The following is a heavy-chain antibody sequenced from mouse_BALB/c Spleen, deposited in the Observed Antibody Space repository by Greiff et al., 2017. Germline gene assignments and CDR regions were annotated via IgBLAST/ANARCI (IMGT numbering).Heavy chain of an antibody. CDR2: IDPANGNT. D-gene: IGHD1-1*01. J-gene: IGHJ2*01. CDR3: ARYYYGSSDNYFDY. CDR1: GFNIKDTY. Sequence: EVQVVESGAELVKPGALVKLSCTASGFNIKDTYMHWVKQRPEQGLEWIGRIDPANGNTKYDPKFQGKATITADTSSNTAYLQLSSLTSEDTAVYYCARYYYGSSDNYFDYWGQGTTLTVSS. V-gene: IGHV14-3*02.